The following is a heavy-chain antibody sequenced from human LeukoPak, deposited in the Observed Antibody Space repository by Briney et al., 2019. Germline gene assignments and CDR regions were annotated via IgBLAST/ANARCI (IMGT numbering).Heavy chain of an antibody. Sequence: GALRLSCAASGFTFSSYAMHWVRQAPGKGLEYVSAISSNGGSTYYANSVKGRFTISRDNSKNTLYLQMGSLRAEDMAVYYCATGYSSGWYFYFQHWGQGSLVSVSS. CDR1: GFTFSSYA. CDR2: ISSNGGST. D-gene: IGHD6-19*01. J-gene: IGHJ1*01. V-gene: IGHV3-64*01. CDR3: ATGYSSGWYFYFQH.